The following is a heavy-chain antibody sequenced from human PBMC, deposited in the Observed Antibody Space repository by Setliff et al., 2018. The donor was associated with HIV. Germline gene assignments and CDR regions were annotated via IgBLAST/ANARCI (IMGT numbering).Heavy chain of an antibody. V-gene: IGHV3-33*06. CDR1: GFTFNSYG. J-gene: IGHJ4*02. CDR3: VKDVVKFWSGSGALDF. D-gene: IGHD3-3*01. CDR2: IWYDASKK. Sequence: SGGSLRLSCAASGFTFNSYGMHWVRQAPGKGLEWVALIWYDASKKEYADSVKGLFNILRDDSKKTVDLQMNSLRADDTAVYYCVKDVVKFWSGSGALDFWGPGTLVTVSS.